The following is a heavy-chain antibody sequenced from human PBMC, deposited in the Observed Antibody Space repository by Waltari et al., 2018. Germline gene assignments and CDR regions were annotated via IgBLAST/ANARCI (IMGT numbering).Heavy chain of an antibody. V-gene: IGHV4-34*01. CDR3: ARARLGGIDY. J-gene: IGHJ4*02. CDR2: INHSGGT. CDR1: GGSFSGYY. Sequence: QVQLQQWGAGLLKPSETLSLTCAVYGGSFSGYYWSWIRQPPGKGLEWIGEINHSGGTNYNPSLKSRVTISVDTSKNQFSLKLSSVTAADTAVYYCARARLGGIDYWGQGTLVTVSS. D-gene: IGHD7-27*01.